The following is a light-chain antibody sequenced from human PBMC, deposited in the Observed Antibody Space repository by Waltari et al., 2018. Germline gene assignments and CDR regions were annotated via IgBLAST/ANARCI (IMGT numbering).Light chain of an antibody. CDR1: SSNIGNYF. V-gene: IGLV1-51*01. Sequence: TQQPSVSAAPGQKVTIYCSGGSSNIGNYFVSWYHHLPGATPKLLIYDNNKRPSGIPYRFSASKSGTSATLDITGLQIGDEADYYCATWDNSLTAVVFGGGTKLTVL. CDR3: ATWDNSLTAVV. J-gene: IGLJ2*01. CDR2: DNN.